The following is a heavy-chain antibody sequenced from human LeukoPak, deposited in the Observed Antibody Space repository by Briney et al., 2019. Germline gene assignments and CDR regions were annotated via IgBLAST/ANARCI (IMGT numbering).Heavy chain of an antibody. J-gene: IGHJ6*03. Sequence: GGSLRLSCVVSAFSISNSYMSWVRQAPGTGLQWVSMIYVDGKTKYADPVKGRFTIARDSSKNTMYLHMTSLREEDTGVYHCVRDRNEYSPGYLHYYYMDVWGKGTTVTVSS. CDR1: AFSISNSY. CDR2: IYVDGKT. CDR3: VRDRNEYSPGYLHYYYMDV. D-gene: IGHD4-11*01. V-gene: IGHV3-66*01.